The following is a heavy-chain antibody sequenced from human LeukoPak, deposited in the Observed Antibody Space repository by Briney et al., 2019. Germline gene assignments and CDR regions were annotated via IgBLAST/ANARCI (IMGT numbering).Heavy chain of an antibody. J-gene: IGHJ3*02. Sequence: SETLSLTCTVSGGSISSGSYYWSWIRQPAGKGLEWIGRIYTSGSTNYNPSLKSRVTISVDTSKNQFSLKLSSVTAAETAVYYCASYSGSYYSAFDIWGQGTMVTVSS. CDR1: GGSISSGSYY. V-gene: IGHV4-61*02. CDR2: IYTSGST. D-gene: IGHD1-26*01. CDR3: ASYSGSYYSAFDI.